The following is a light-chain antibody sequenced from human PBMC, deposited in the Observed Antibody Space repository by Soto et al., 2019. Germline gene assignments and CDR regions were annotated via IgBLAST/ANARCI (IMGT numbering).Light chain of an antibody. CDR1: SSDVGGYNY. V-gene: IGLV2-8*01. J-gene: IGLJ1*01. CDR2: EVN. CDR3: TSYAGGNNV. Sequence: QSALTQPPSASGSPGQSVTISCTGTSSDVGGYNYVSWYQQHPGKVPKLMVYEVNKRPSGVPDRFAGYKSGNTASLTVSGLPDEDEADYYCTSYAGGNNVFGTGTKLTVL.